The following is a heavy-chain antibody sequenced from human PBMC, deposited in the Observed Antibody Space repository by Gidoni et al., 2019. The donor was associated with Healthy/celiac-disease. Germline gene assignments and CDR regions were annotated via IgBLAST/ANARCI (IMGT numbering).Heavy chain of an antibody. V-gene: IGHV3-33*01. D-gene: IGHD6-13*01. CDR3: ARDVQQLVLGYFQH. Sequence: QVQLVESGGRGVQPGRSLRLSCAASGFTFSSYGMHWVRQAPGKGLGWVAVIWYDGSNKYYADSVKGRFTISRDNSKNTLYLQMNSLRAEDTAVYYCARDVQQLVLGYFQHWGQGTLVTVSS. CDR1: GFTFSSYG. J-gene: IGHJ1*01. CDR2: IWYDGSNK.